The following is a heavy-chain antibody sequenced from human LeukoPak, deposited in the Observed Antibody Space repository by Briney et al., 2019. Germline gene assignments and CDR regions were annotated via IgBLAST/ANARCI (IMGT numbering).Heavy chain of an antibody. CDR2: INRDGSEK. Sequence: PGGSLRLSCAASGFTFSSYWMTWVRQAPGKGLEWVANINRDGSEKNYVDSVKGRFTISRDNAKSSLYLQMNSLRAEDTAVYYCAELGITMIGGVWGKGTTVTISS. V-gene: IGHV3-7*01. D-gene: IGHD3-10*02. J-gene: IGHJ6*04. CDR3: AELGITMIGGV. CDR1: GFTFSSYW.